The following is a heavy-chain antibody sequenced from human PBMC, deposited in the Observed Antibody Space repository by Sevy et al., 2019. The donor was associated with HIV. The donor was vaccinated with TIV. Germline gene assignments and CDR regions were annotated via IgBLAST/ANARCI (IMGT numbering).Heavy chain of an antibody. CDR2: INHSGST. V-gene: IGHV4-34*01. CDR3: ARAPVAGANWFDP. J-gene: IGHJ5*02. CDR1: GGSFSGYY. D-gene: IGHD6-19*01. Sequence: SETLSLTCAVYGGSFSGYYWSWIRQPPGKGLEWIGEINHSGSTNYNPSLKSRVTISVDTSKNKFSLKLSSVTAADTAVYYCARAPVAGANWFDPWGQGTLVTVSS.